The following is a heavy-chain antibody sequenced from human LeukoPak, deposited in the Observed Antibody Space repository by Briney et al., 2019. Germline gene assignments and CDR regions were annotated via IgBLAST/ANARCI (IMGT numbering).Heavy chain of an antibody. CDR2: ISYDESNK. J-gene: IGHJ4*02. CDR1: GFTFSSYA. V-gene: IGHV3-30-3*01. Sequence: GGSLRLSCAASGFTFSSYAMHWVRQAPGKGLEWVAVISYDESNKYYADSVKGRFTISRDNSKNTLYLQMNSLRAEDTAVYYCAKDPGGYFDYWGQGTLVTVSS. D-gene: IGHD3-16*01. CDR3: AKDPGGYFDY.